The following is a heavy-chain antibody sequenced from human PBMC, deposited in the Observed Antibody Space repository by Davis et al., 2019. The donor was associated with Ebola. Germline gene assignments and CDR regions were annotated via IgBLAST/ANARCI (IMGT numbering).Heavy chain of an antibody. CDR1: GCAFKGYR. CDR3: AKSWKNGDPTYHYYYYMDV. D-gene: IGHD7-27*01. V-gene: IGHV3-23*01. J-gene: IGHJ6*03. Sequence: LRVCCSAAGCAFKGYRTRWVRQPPGKGLEWVSAISGSGGSTYYAASVKGRFTISRDNSKNTLYLQMNSLRAEDTAVYYCAKSWKNGDPTYHYYYYMDVRGKGTTATVSS. CDR2: ISGSGGST.